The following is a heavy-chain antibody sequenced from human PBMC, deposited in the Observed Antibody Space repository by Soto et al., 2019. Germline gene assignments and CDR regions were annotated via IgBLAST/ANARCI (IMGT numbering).Heavy chain of an antibody. CDR1: GDRFTDYY. V-gene: IGHV1-2*04. D-gene: IGHD5-12*01. Sequence: QVQLVQSGAEVKEPGASVTVSCRASGDRFTDYYMHWVRQAPGQGLEWMGWINPNSGVTKYAQKCQGWVTMTRDTSIRTVYMQLSGLRFDDTAIYYCARESGGATATLDYYYFYMDVWGTGTTVTVSS. CDR3: ARESGGATATLDYYYFYMDV. J-gene: IGHJ6*03. CDR2: INPNSGVT.